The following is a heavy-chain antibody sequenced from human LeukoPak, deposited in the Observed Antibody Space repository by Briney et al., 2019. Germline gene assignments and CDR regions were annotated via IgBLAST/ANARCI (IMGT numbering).Heavy chain of an antibody. CDR2: ISGSGGST. V-gene: IGHV3-23*01. CDR3: AKAQILWFGELTEYYFDY. Sequence: GGSLRLSCAASGFTFSSYEMNWVRQAPGKGLEWVSAISGSGGSTYYADSVKGRFTISRDNSKNTLYLQMNSLRAEDTAVYYCAKAQILWFGELTEYYFDYWGQGTLVTVSS. J-gene: IGHJ4*02. CDR1: GFTFSSYE. D-gene: IGHD3-10*01.